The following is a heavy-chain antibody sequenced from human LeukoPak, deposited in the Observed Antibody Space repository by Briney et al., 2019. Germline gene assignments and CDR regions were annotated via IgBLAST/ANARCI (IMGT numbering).Heavy chain of an antibody. CDR3: ARSVEGYCSGGSCYYYYYYIDV. V-gene: IGHV4-59*01. Sequence: PSETLSLTCTVSGGSISSYYWSWIRQPPGKGLEWIGYIYYSGSTNYNPSLKSRVTLSVDTSKNQFSLKLSSVTAADTAMYYCARSVEGYCSGGSCYYYYYYIDVWGKGTTVTVSS. CDR1: GGSISSYY. J-gene: IGHJ6*03. CDR2: IYYSGST. D-gene: IGHD2-15*01.